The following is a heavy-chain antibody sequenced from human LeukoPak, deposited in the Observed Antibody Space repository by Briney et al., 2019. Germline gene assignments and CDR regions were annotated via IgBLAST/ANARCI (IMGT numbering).Heavy chain of an antibody. CDR1: GFTFSSYA. CDR2: ISGSGGST. Sequence: GGSLRLSCAASGFTFSSYAMSWVRQAPGKGLEWVSAISGSGGSTYYADSVKGRFTISRDNSKNTLYLQMNSLRAEDTAVYYCARSSIAARRGFYWGQGTLVTVSS. CDR3: ARSSIAARRGFY. J-gene: IGHJ4*02. V-gene: IGHV3-23*01. D-gene: IGHD6-6*01.